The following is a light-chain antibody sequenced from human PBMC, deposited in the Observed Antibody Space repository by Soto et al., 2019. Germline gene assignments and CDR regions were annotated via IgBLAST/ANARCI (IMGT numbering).Light chain of an antibody. CDR1: QDIHTW. CDR2: AAS. J-gene: IGKJ4*01. Sequence: DIQMTQSPSSVSASIGDRITITCRASQDIHTWLDWYQVKPGKAPELLIYAASTLQTGVPPRFSGSGSGTEFTLTISSLQPEDYATYYCQQAHDFPRTFGGGTKVEIK. CDR3: QQAHDFPRT. V-gene: IGKV1-12*01.